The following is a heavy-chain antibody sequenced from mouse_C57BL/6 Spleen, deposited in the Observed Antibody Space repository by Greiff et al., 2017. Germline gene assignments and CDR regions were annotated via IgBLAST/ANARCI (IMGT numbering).Heavy chain of an antibody. CDR1: GFTFSSYG. V-gene: IGHV5-6*01. CDR3: ARLEDTGYFDY. D-gene: IGHD1-1*01. Sequence: EVQGVESGGDLVKPGGSLKLSCAASGFTFSSYGMSWVRQTPDKRLEWVATISSGGSYTYYPDSVKGRFTISRDNAKNTLYLQMSSLKSEDTAMYYCARLEDTGYFDYWGQGTTLTVSS. CDR2: ISSGGSYT. J-gene: IGHJ2*01.